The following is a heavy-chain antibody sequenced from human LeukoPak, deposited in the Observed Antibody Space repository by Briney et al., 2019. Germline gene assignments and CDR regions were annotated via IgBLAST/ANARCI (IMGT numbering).Heavy chain of an antibody. CDR2: IGTAGDT. Sequence: GGSLRLSCAASGFTFSSYDMHWVRQATGKGLEWVSAIGTAGDTYYPASVKSRCTISRQNTKNSLHLQMNSLRGGGTAVSYCARGALGIAAAVPTLYFDLWGRGTLVTAS. CDR1: GFTFSSYD. J-gene: IGHJ2*01. D-gene: IGHD6-13*01. V-gene: IGHV3-13*01. CDR3: ARGALGIAAAVPTLYFDL.